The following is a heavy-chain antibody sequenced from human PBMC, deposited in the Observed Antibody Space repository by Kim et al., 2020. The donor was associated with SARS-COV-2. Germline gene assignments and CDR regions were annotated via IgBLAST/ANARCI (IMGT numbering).Heavy chain of an antibody. J-gene: IGHJ5*02. CDR1: GGTFSSYA. Sequence: SVKVSCKASGGTFSSYAISWVRQAPGQGLEWMGGIIPIFGTANYAQKFQGRVTITADESTSTAYMELSSLRSEDTAVYYCASSGYDLHWFDPWGQGTLVTVSS. V-gene: IGHV1-69*13. D-gene: IGHD5-12*01. CDR2: IIPIFGTA. CDR3: ASSGYDLHWFDP.